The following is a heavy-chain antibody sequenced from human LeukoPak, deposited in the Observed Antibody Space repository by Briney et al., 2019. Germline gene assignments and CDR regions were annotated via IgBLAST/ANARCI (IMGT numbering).Heavy chain of an antibody. V-gene: IGHV4-34*01. CDR2: INHSGST. Sequence: SETLSLTCAVYGGSFSGYYWSWIRQPPGKGLEWIGEINHSGSTNYNPSLKSRVTISVDTSKNQFSLKLSSVTAADTAVYYRARGGRRYSSYDYWGQGTLVTVSS. D-gene: IGHD6-19*01. CDR1: GGSFSGYY. CDR3: ARGGRRYSSYDY. J-gene: IGHJ4*02.